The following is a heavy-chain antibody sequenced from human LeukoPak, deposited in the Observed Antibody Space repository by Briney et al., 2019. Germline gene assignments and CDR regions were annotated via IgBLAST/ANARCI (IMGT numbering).Heavy chain of an antibody. D-gene: IGHD3-22*01. Sequence: KPSETLSLTCTVSGGSISSSSYFWGWIRQPPGKGLEWIGSIYYSGSTYYNPSLKSRVTISVDTSKNQFSLKLSSVTAADTAVYYCAAWNSGYYYVDYWGQGTLVTVSS. CDR3: AAWNSGYYYVDY. V-gene: IGHV4-39*07. CDR2: IYYSGST. J-gene: IGHJ4*02. CDR1: GGSISSSSYF.